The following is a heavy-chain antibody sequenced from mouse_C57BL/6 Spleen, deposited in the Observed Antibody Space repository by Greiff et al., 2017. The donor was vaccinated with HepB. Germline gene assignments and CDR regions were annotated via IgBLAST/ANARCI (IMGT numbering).Heavy chain of an antibody. CDR3: ARGDLGYFDV. Sequence: VNVVESGAELAKPGASVKLSCKASGYTFTSYWMHWVKQRPGQGLEWIGYINPSSGYTKYNQKFKDKATLTADKSSSTAYMQLSSLTYEDSAVYYCARGDLGYFDVWGTGTTVTVSS. CDR1: GYTFTSYW. D-gene: IGHD3-3*01. J-gene: IGHJ1*03. CDR2: INPSSGYT. V-gene: IGHV1-7*01.